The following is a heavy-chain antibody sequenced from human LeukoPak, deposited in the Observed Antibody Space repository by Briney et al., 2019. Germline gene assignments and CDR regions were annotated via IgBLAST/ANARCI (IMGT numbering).Heavy chain of an antibody. CDR2: ISSSSSTI. CDR1: GFTFSSYS. J-gene: IGHJ5*02. D-gene: IGHD3-3*01. CDR3: ERDVGDFWSGYTNWFDP. V-gene: IGHV3-48*01. Sequence: GGSLRLXCAASGFTFSSYSMNWVRQAPGKALEWVSYISSSSSTIYYADSVKGRFTISRDNAKNSLYLQMNSLRAEDTAVYYCERDVGDFWSGYTNWFDPWGQGTLVTVSS.